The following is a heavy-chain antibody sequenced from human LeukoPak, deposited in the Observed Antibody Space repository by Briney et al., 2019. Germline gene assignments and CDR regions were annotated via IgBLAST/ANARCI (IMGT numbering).Heavy chain of an antibody. Sequence: GGSLRLSCAASGFTFSSYGMHWVRQAPGKGLEWVAVICYDGSNKYYADSVKGRFTISRDNSKNTLYLQMNSLRAEDTAVYYCARGPPLRYFDWLLNYWGQGTLVTVSS. CDR2: ICYDGSNK. D-gene: IGHD3-9*01. V-gene: IGHV3-33*01. CDR1: GFTFSSYG. CDR3: ARGPPLRYFDWLLNY. J-gene: IGHJ4*02.